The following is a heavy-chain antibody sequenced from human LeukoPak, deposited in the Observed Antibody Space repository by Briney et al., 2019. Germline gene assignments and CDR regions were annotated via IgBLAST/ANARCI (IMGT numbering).Heavy chain of an antibody. CDR2: MYYSGST. D-gene: IGHD2-15*01. CDR1: GGSISSGDYY. CDR3: ARVERYCSASSCYWGGFDY. Sequence: TSQTLSLTCTVSGGSISSGDYYWSWIRQPPGKGLEWIGYMYYSGSTYYNPSLKSRVTISVDTSKNQFSLKLTSVTAADTAVYYCARVERYCSASSCYWGGFDYWGQGTLVTVSS. V-gene: IGHV4-30-4*01. J-gene: IGHJ4*02.